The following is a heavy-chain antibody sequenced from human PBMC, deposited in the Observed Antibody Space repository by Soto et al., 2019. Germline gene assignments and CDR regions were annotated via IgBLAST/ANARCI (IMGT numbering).Heavy chain of an antibody. V-gene: IGHV3-53*01. CDR3: ARATVTTIYYYYYMDV. D-gene: IGHD4-4*01. CDR2: IYSGGST. CDR1: GFTVSSNY. J-gene: IGHJ6*03. Sequence: GGSLRLSCAASGFTVSSNYMNWVRQAPGKGLEWVSVIYSGGSTYYADSVKGRFTISRDNSKNTLYLKMNSLRAEDTAVYYCARATVTTIYYYYYMDVWGKGTTVTVSS.